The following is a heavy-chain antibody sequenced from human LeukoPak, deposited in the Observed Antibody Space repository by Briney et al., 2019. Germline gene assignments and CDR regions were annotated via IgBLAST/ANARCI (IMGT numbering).Heavy chain of an antibody. CDR3: ARGRLDYYDSSGYYPDAFDI. CDR2: ISSSSSYI. CDR1: GFTFSSYS. J-gene: IGHJ3*02. D-gene: IGHD3-22*01. Sequence: PGGSLRLSCAASGFTFSSYSMNWVRQAPGKGLEWVSSISSSSSYIYYADSVKGRFTISRDNAKNSLYLQMNSLRAEDTAVYYCARGRLDYYDSSGYYPDAFDIWGQGTMVTVAS. V-gene: IGHV3-21*01.